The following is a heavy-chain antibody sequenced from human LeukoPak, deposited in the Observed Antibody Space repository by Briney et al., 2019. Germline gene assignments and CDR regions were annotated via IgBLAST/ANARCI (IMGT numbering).Heavy chain of an antibody. Sequence: SQTLSLTCAISGDSVSSNSAAWIWIRQSPSRGLEWLGRTYYRSKWYNDYAVSVKSRITINPDTSKNQFSLQLNSVTPEDTAVYYCGSSQSAYYYGMDVWGQGTTVTVSS. J-gene: IGHJ6*02. V-gene: IGHV6-1*01. CDR3: GSSQSAYYYGMDV. D-gene: IGHD4/OR15-4a*01. CDR2: TYYRSKWYN. CDR1: GDSVSSNSAA.